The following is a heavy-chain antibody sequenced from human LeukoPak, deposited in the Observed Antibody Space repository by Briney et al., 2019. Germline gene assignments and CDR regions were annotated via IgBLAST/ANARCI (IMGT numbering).Heavy chain of an antibody. J-gene: IGHJ3*02. V-gene: IGHV3-33*01. Sequence: GGSLRLSCAASGFTFSSYGMHWVRQVPGKGLEWVAVIWYDGTNTYYADSVKGRFTISRDNSKNTLYLQMNSLRAEDTAVYYCARDFCSGGSCYPDAFDIWGQGTMVTVSS. CDR3: ARDFCSGGSCYPDAFDI. CDR1: GFTFSSYG. D-gene: IGHD2-15*01. CDR2: IWYDGTNT.